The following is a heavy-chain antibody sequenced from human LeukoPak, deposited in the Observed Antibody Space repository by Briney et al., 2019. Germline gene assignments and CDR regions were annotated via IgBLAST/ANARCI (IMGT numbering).Heavy chain of an antibody. CDR3: ASSLGIYDRSGYRVFDY. CDR2: IYPGDSDT. V-gene: IGHV5-51*03. D-gene: IGHD3-22*01. Sequence: PGESLKISCKGSGYSFTSYWIGWVRQMPGKGLDWMGIIYPGDSDTRYSPSFQGQVTISADKSISTAYLQWSSLKASDTAMYYCASSLGIYDRSGYRVFDYWGQGTLVTVSS. J-gene: IGHJ4*02. CDR1: GYSFTSYW.